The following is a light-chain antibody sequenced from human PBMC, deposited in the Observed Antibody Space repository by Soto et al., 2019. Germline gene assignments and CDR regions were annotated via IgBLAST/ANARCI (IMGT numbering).Light chain of an antibody. CDR2: ENY. J-gene: IGLJ2*01. V-gene: IGLV1-51*01. CDR1: SSNIGNNF. CDR3: GTWDSSLSAVV. Sequence: QSVLTQPPSVSAAPGQKVTISCSGSSSNIGNNFVSWYQHLPGTTPKLLIYENYKRALGIPDRFSGSKSGTSATLGITGLQTGDEADYYCGTWDSSLSAVVFGGGTKLTVL.